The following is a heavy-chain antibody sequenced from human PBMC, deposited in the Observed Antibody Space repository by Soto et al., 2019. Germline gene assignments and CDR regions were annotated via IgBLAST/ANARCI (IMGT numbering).Heavy chain of an antibody. D-gene: IGHD5-18*01. CDR2: IIPIFGTA. CDR3: ARGSRGYSYGSREPYYYYGMDF. Sequence: QVQLVQSGAEVKKPGSSVKVSCKASGGTFSSYAISWVRQAPGQGLEWMGGIIPIFGTANYTQKFQERVTITADESTTTAAIELSRLISEDPAVYYCARGSRGYSYGSREPYYYYGMDFWGQVTTVTVCS. J-gene: IGHJ6*02. V-gene: IGHV1-69*01. CDR1: GGTFSSYA.